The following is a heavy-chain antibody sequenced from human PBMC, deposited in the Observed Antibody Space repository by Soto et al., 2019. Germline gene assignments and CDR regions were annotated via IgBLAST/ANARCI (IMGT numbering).Heavy chain of an antibody. J-gene: IGHJ6*02. CDR1: GGTFSSYA. Sequence: SVKVPCQASGGTFSSYAISWVRQAPGQGLEWMGGIIPIFGTANYAQKLQGRVTITADESTSTAYMELSSLRSEDTAVYYCARAGYDFWSGPPPGPPYYYYGMDVWGQGTTVTVSS. CDR3: ARAGYDFWSGPPPGPPYYYYGMDV. V-gene: IGHV1-69*13. CDR2: IIPIFGTA. D-gene: IGHD3-3*01.